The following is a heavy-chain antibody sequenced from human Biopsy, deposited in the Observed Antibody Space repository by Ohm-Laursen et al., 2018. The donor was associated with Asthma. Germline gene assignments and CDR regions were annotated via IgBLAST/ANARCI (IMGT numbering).Heavy chain of an antibody. D-gene: IGHD7-27*01. CDR2: ISYTGSA. V-gene: IGHV4-39*01. CDR1: GGSMSSGSYY. Sequence: GTLSLTWTVSGGSMSSGSYYWGWIRQPPGKGLEWMGSISYTGSAYHNPSLKSRVTISVDTSKNHFSLKLSSVTAADTAVYYCARHWDWGSFFDYWGQGTPVTVSS. CDR3: ARHWDWGSFFDY. J-gene: IGHJ4*02.